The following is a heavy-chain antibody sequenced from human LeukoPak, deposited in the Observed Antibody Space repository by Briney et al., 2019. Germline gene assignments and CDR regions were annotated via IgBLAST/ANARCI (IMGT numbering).Heavy chain of an antibody. D-gene: IGHD3/OR15-3a*01. CDR3: ARNLMGLVGPLEY. V-gene: IGHV4-4*02. J-gene: IGHJ4*02. Sequence: SETLSLTCAVSGVSISSSNWWSWVRQPPGQGLGWIGEIYHTGSTNYNPSLKSRVTISVDKSKNQFSLKLSSVTAADTAVYYCARNLMGLVGPLEYWGQGTLVTVSS. CDR1: GVSISSSNW. CDR2: IYHTGST.